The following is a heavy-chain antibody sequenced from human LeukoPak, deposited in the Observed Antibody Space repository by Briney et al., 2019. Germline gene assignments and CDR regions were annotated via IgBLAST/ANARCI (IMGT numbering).Heavy chain of an antibody. J-gene: IGHJ4*02. Sequence: PSETLSLTCTVSGGSLSSYSWSWIRQPPGKGLGWIGYIYYSGRTVYNPSLKSRVTISLDTSKNQFSLKLSSVTAADTAVYYCASDYGSGSYRFDFWGQGTLVSVSS. V-gene: IGHV4-59*01. CDR3: ASDYGSGSYRFDF. D-gene: IGHD3-10*01. CDR1: GGSLSSYS. CDR2: IYYSGRT.